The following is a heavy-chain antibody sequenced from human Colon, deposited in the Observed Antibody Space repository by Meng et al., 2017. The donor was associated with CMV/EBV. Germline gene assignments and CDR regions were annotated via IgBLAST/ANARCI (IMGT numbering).Heavy chain of an antibody. J-gene: IGHJ6*02. CDR2: LYFSGRT. CDR1: DGSMIHYY. D-gene: IGHD3-10*01. Sequence: SLTCSVSDGSMIHYYWSWIRQAPGKGLEWIGFLYFSGRTKYSPSLESRVTMSIDTSSKQFSLELRSVTTADTAVYYCARSNYSTFDGGRPSYYYGMDIWGQGTTVTVSS. CDR3: ARSNYSTFDGGRPSYYYGMDI. V-gene: IGHV4-59*01.